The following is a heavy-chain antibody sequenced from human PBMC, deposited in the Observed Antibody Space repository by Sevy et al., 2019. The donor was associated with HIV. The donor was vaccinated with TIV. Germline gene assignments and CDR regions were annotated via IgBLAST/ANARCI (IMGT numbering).Heavy chain of an antibody. D-gene: IGHD5-12*01. J-gene: IGHJ6*02. CDR1: GFTFSSAW. CDR3: ITDPAYRGYDEEVINYYFYGMDV. Sequence: GSLRLSCTASGFTFSSAWMSWVRQAPGKGLEWVGRIKSEFDGGAIDYAAPVKGRFSISREDSKNTVYLQMNSLKTEYTAVYYCITDPAYRGYDEEVINYYFYGMDVWGQGTTVTVSS. V-gene: IGHV3-15*01. CDR2: IKSEFDGGAI.